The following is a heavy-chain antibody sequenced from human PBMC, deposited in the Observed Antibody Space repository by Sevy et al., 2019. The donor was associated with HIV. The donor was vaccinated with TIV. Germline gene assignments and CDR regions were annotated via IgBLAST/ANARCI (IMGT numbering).Heavy chain of an antibody. CDR2: INPNSGGT. CDR1: GYTFTGYY. CDR3: ARSGADDYVWGSFRYGWFDP. J-gene: IGHJ5*02. Sequence: ASVKVSCKASGYTFTGYYMHWVRQAPGQGLEWMGRINPNSGGTNYAQKFQGRVTMTRDTSISTAYMELSRLRSDDTAVYYCARSGADDYVWGSFRYGWFDPWGQGTLVTVSS. D-gene: IGHD3-16*02. V-gene: IGHV1-2*06.